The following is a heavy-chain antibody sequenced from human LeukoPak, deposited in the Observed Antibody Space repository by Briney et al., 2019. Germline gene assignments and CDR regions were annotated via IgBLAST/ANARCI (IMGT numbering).Heavy chain of an antibody. Sequence: PGGSLRLSCAASGFTFSSYWMHWVRQAPGKGLVWVSRINSGGSSTSYADSVKGRFTISRDNAKNTLYLQMNSLRAEDTAVYYCASARSSVAGHGNGYWGQGTLVTVSS. CDR1: GFTFSSYW. CDR3: ASARSSVAGHGNGY. CDR2: INSGGSST. V-gene: IGHV3-74*01. D-gene: IGHD6-19*01. J-gene: IGHJ4*02.